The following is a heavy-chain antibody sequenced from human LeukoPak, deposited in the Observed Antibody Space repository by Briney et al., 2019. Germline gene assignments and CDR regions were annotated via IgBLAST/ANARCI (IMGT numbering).Heavy chain of an antibody. V-gene: IGHV1-69*05. CDR1: GGTFSSYA. CDR2: IIPIFGTA. J-gene: IGHJ4*02. CDR3: ARDLGIAAARPEW. Sequence: SVKVSCKASGGTFSSYAISWVRQASGQGLEWMGRIIPIFGTANYAQKFQGRVTITTDESTSTAYMELSSLRSEDTTVYYCARDLGIAAARPEWWGQGTLVTVSS. D-gene: IGHD6-13*01.